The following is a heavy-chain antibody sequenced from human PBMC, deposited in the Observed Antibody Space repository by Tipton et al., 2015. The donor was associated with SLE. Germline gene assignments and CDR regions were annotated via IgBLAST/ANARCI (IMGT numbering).Heavy chain of an antibody. D-gene: IGHD6-13*01. CDR3: ASEGYNFQH. CDR1: GGSFSGYY. J-gene: IGHJ1*01. CDR2: INHSGST. Sequence: TLSLTCAVYGGSFSGYYWSWIRQPPGKGLEWIGEINHSGSTNYNPSLKSRVTISVDTSKNQFSLKLSSVTAADTAVYYCASEGYNFQHWGQGTLVTVSS. V-gene: IGHV4-34*01.